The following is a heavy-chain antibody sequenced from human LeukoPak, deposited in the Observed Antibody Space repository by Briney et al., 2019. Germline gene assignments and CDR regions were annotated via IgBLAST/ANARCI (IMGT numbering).Heavy chain of an antibody. CDR3: AKLAQTDQGYSDC. CDR2: ISGSGGGT. CDR1: GFTFSSNT. D-gene: IGHD1-1*01. J-gene: IGHJ4*02. Sequence: GGSLSLTCTASGFTFSSNTLNWVGKPQGKGMGWVSAISGSGGGTSYENPFMGRLTTSRVNSTNTLFLQMISPMAEATAAYYCAKLAQTDQGYSDCWGQGTLVTVSA. V-gene: IGHV3-23*01.